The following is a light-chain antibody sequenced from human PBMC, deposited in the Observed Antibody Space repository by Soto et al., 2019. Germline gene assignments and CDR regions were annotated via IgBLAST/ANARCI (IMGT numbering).Light chain of an antibody. Sequence: DIQLTQSPSFLSASVGDRLTITCRASQGISSYLAWYQQKPGKAPKLLIYAASTLRSGVPSRFVGSGSGTEFTLTISSLQPEDFATYYCQQLNSYPPTFGGGTKVEIQ. CDR1: QGISSY. CDR3: QQLNSYPPT. V-gene: IGKV1-9*01. CDR2: AAS. J-gene: IGKJ4*01.